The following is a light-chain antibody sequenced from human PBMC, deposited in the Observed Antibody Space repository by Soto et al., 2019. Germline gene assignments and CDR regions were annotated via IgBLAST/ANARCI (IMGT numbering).Light chain of an antibody. CDR2: DIS. CDR1: QSIKSNY. Sequence: EIVLTQSPGTLSLSPGETTTLSCRASQSIKSNYLAWYLQKPGQAPRLLIYDISSRATGIPDRFSGRGSGTDFTLTINRLEPEDFAVYYCQQYGSPPRTFGQGTRLEMK. CDR3: QQYGSPPRT. V-gene: IGKV3-20*01. J-gene: IGKJ5*01.